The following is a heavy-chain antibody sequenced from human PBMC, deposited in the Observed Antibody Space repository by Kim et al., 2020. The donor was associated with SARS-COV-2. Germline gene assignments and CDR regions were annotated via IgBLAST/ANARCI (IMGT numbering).Heavy chain of an antibody. CDR1: GFTFGGSA. CDR3: TRHGPAGGQAYDY. Sequence: GGSLRLSCTASGFTFGGSAMNWVRQASGKGLEWVALIRSEGNKEATEYAESVKGRFTISRDESKNTAYLQMNSLKTEDTAVYYCTRHGPAGGQAYDYSG. V-gene: IGHV3-73*01. CDR2: IRSEGNKEAT. J-gene: IGHJ4*01.